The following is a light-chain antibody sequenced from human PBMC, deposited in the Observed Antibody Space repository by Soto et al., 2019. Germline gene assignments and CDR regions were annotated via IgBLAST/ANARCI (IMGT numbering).Light chain of an antibody. Sequence: IQMTQSPSSLAASVGDSVTITCRASQSISSYLNWYQQKPEKAPKALSYAASSLQSGVPSRFSGSGSGTDFTLTISSLQTEDFATYYWQQSYSTPWTFGQGTKVDIK. CDR1: QSISSY. CDR2: AAS. CDR3: QQSYSTPWT. V-gene: IGKV1-39*01. J-gene: IGKJ1*01.